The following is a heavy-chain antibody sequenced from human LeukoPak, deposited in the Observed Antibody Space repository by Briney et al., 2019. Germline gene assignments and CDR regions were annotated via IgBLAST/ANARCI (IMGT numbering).Heavy chain of an antibody. D-gene: IGHD3-3*01. CDR1: GGSISSYY. J-gene: IGHJ6*03. CDR2: IYYSGST. CDR3: ARVYDFWSARYMDV. V-gene: IGHV4-59*01. Sequence: PSETLSLTCTVSGGSISSYYWSWIRQPPGKGLEWIGYIYYSGSTNYNPSLKSRVTISVDTSKNQFSLKLSSVTAADTAVYYCARVYDFWSARYMDVWGKGTTVTVSS.